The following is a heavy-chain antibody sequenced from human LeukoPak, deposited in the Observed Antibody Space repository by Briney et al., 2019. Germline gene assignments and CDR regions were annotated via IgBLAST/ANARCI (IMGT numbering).Heavy chain of an antibody. CDR1: GGSISSSSYY. V-gene: IGHV4-39*01. CDR3: AGYLHISAPFDV. D-gene: IGHD2-21*01. Sequence: SETLSLTCTVSGGSISSSSYYWGWIRQPPGKGLEWIGSIYYSGSTYYNPSLKSRVTISVDTSKNQFSLKLSSVTAADTAVYYCAGYLHISAPFDVWGQGTLVTVSS. CDR2: IYYSGST. J-gene: IGHJ4*02.